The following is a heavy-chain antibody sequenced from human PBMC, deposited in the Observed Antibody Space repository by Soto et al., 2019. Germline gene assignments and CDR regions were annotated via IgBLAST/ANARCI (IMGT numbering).Heavy chain of an antibody. V-gene: IGHV3-30*18. J-gene: IGHJ4*02. Sequence: PGGSLRLSCAASGFTFSSYGMHWVRQAPGKGLEWVAVISYDGSNKYYADSVKGRFTISRDNSKNTLYLQMNSLRAEDTAVYYCAKELTEIAVAGPFDYWGQGTLVTVSS. CDR1: GFTFSSYG. CDR2: ISYDGSNK. CDR3: AKELTEIAVAGPFDY. D-gene: IGHD6-19*01.